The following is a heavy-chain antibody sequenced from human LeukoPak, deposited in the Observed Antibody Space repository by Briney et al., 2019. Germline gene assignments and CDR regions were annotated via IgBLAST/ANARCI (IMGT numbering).Heavy chain of an antibody. J-gene: IGHJ3*02. Sequence: GGSLRLSCAASGFTFSSYSMNWVRQAPGKGLEWVSSISNSSSYIYYADSVKGRFTISRDNAKNSLYLQMNSLRAEDTAVYYCAREGDYYGSGSYYKGTGDAFDIWGQGTMVTVSS. CDR1: GFTFSSYS. CDR3: AREGDYYGSGSYYKGTGDAFDI. D-gene: IGHD3-10*01. CDR2: ISNSSSYI. V-gene: IGHV3-21*01.